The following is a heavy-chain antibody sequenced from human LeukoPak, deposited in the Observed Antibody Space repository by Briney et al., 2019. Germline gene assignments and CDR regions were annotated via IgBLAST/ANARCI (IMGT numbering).Heavy chain of an antibody. J-gene: IGHJ4*02. V-gene: IGHV1-69*04. CDR2: IIPILGIA. CDR3: ARGLVGKQNYFDY. CDR1: GGTFSSYA. Sequence: SVKVSCKASGGTFSSYAISWVRQAPGQGLEWMGRIIPILGIANYAQKFQGRATITADKSTSTAYMELSSLRSEDTAVYYCARGLVGKQNYFDYWGQGTLVTVSS. D-gene: IGHD3-9*01.